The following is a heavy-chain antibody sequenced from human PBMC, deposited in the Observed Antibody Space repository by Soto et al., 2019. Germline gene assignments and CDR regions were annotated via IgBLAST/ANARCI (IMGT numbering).Heavy chain of an antibody. CDR2: ISYDETNK. CDR3: ARGRGMGSYFFAMDV. D-gene: IGHD3-10*01. CDR1: GFIFSGYG. J-gene: IGHJ6*02. Sequence: QLVESGGGVVQPGRSLRLSCSASGFIFSGYGMHWVRQAPGKGLEWVAVISYDETNKYYADSVKGRFTISRDNSKNTVFLQASSLRDDDTGVYYCARGRGMGSYFFAMDVWGQGTTVTVSS. V-gene: IGHV3-33*05.